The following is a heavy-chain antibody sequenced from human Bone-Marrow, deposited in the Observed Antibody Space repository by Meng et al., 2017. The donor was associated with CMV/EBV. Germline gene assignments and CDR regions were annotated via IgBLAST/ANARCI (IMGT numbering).Heavy chain of an antibody. Sequence: GESLKISCAASGFTFSSYAMSWVRQAPGKGLEWVSAISGSGGSIYYADSVKGRFTISRDNSKNTLYLQMNSLRAEDTAVYYCATGAGLRGYVGNWGQGTLVTVSS. CDR3: ATGAGLRGYVGN. D-gene: IGHD5-12*01. V-gene: IGHV3-23*01. J-gene: IGHJ4*02. CDR1: GFTFSSYA. CDR2: ISGSGGSI.